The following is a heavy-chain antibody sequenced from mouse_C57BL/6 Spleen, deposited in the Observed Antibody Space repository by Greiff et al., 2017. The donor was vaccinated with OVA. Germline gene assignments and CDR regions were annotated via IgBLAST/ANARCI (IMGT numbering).Heavy chain of an antibody. D-gene: IGHD2-1*01. V-gene: IGHV1-18*01. CDR3: ARGDYGNYLDV. CDR2: INPNNGGT. J-gene: IGHJ1*03. CDR1: GYTFTDYN. Sequence: EVQLVESGPELVKPGASVKIPCKASGYTFTDYNMDWVKQSHGKSLEWIGDINPNNGGTIYNQKFKGKATLTVDKSSSTAYMELRSLTSEDTAVYYCARGDYGNYLDVWGTGTTVTVSS.